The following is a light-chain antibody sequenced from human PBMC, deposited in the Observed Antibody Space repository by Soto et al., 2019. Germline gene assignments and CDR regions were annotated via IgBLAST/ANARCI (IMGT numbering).Light chain of an antibody. CDR3: QQYNSYSRGT. CDR1: QSISSW. Sequence: DIQMTQSPSTLSASVGDRVTITCRASQSISSWLAWYQQKPGKTPRLLIYDASTLESGVPSRFSGRGSGTEFTLTISGLQPDDFATYDCQQYNSYSRGTFGPGTKVDIK. V-gene: IGKV1-5*01. CDR2: DAS. J-gene: IGKJ3*01.